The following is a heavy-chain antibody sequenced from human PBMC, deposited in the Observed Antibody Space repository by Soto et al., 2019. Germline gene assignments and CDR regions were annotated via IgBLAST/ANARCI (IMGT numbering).Heavy chain of an antibody. CDR2: ISAYNGNT. V-gene: IGHV1-18*04. CDR3: AGSEAVEVPAPIPRGGGWFDP. CDR1: GYTFTSYG. J-gene: IGHJ5*02. D-gene: IGHD2-2*02. Sequence: QVQLVQSGAEVKKPGASVKVSCKASGYTFTSYGISWVRQAPGQGLEWMGWISAYNGNTNYAQKLQGRVTMTTDTSTSKADMERRSLGSDKTAVYYCAGSEAVEVPAPIPRGGGWFDPWGQGTLVTVSS.